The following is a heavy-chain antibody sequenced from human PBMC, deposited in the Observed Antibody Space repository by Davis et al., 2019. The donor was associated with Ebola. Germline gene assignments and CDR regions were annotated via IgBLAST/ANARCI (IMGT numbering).Heavy chain of an antibody. CDR3: ARGAGGFDY. J-gene: IGHJ4*02. D-gene: IGHD3-16*01. V-gene: IGHV1-24*01. CDR2: FDPEDGET. Sequence: AASVKVSCKVSGYTLTELSMHWVRQAPGKGLEWMGGFDPEDGETIYAQKFQGRVTFTRDTSATTAYMELSSLRSEDTAVYYCARGAGGFDYWGQGTLVTVSS. CDR1: GYTLTELS.